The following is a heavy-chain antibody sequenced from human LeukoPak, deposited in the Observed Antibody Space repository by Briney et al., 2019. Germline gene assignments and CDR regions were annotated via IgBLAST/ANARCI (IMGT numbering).Heavy chain of an antibody. D-gene: IGHD3-16*01. CDR2: IDWADDK. J-gene: IGHJ6*03. CDR3: ARAYYMDV. Sequence: SGPTLVNPTQTLTLTCTFSGFPLSTRGMCVSWFRQPPGKALEWLARIDWADDKAYSTSLKTRLTIFKDTSKDQVVLTLTDMDPVDTATYYCARAYYMDVWGKGTTVTVSS. V-gene: IGHV2-70*11. CDR1: GFPLSTRGMC.